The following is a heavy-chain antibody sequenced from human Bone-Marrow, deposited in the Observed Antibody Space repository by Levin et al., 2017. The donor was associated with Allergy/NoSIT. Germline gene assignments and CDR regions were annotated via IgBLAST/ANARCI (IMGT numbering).Heavy chain of an antibody. CDR3: ARVRTNGILRSYGVDV. V-gene: IGHV3-21*04. CDR1: GFNLSIYG. D-gene: IGHD3-9*01. Sequence: ASVKVSCAASGFNLSIYGMNWVRQAPGKGLEWVSSISSSSSNIYYADSLKGRFTISRDNAKNSLYLQMKSLRAEDTAVYYCARVRTNGILRSYGVDVWGLGTTVTVAS. CDR2: ISSSSSNI. J-gene: IGHJ6*02.